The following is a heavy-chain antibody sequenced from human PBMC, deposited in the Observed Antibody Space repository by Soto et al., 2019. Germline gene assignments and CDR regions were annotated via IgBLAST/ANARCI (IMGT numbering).Heavy chain of an antibody. CDR2: IYYSGST. CDR3: ARGYDFWSGYLGPSWFDP. Sequence: QVQLQESGPGLVKPSETLSLTCTVSGGSISSYYWSWIRQPPGKGLEWIGYIYYSGSTNYNPSLKSRVTISVDTXXXXXXXXXXSVXAADTAVYYCARGYDFWSGYLGPSWFDPWGQGTLVTVSS. V-gene: IGHV4-59*01. J-gene: IGHJ5*02. D-gene: IGHD3-3*01. CDR1: GGSISSYY.